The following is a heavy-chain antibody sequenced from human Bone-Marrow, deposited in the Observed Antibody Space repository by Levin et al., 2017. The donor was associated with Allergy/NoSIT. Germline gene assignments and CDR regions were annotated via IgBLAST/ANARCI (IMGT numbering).Heavy chain of an antibody. CDR2: IFYSGNT. J-gene: IGHJ4*02. CDR3: ARGGGYDILSF. V-gene: IGHV4-59*01. CDR1: GGSIKTYY. Sequence: SCTVSGGSIKTYYWSWIRQSPGKGLEWIGYIFYSGNTQYNSALKSRVTISVDTSENQMSLHLSSVTAADTAVYFCARGGGYDILSFWGQGILVTVSS. D-gene: IGHD3-9*01.